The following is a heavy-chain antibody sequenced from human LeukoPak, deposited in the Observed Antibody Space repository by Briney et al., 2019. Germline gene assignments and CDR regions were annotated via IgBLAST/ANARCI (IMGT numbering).Heavy chain of an antibody. J-gene: IGHJ4*02. Sequence: KPSETLSLTCTVSGGSISSYYWSWIRQPPGKGLEWIGYIYYSGSTNYNPSLKSRVTISVDTSKNQFSLKLSSVTAADTAVYYRARGRLDTASDYWGQGTLVTVSS. D-gene: IGHD5-18*01. V-gene: IGHV4-59*01. CDR3: ARGRLDTASDY. CDR2: IYYSGST. CDR1: GGSISSYY.